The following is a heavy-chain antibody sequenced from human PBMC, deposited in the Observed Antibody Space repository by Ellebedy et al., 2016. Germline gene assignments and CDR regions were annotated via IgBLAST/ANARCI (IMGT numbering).Heavy chain of an antibody. CDR2: IYRTGTT. J-gene: IGHJ4*02. CDR3: AEGGTYFFDGRGQSLFDS. D-gene: IGHD3-22*01. Sequence: SETLSLXCSVSGSSLGSGYYWGWIRQPPGKGLEWIGTIYRTGTTYSNPSLKNRVIISVDTSKNQFSLKLTSLTAADTAVYYCAEGGTYFFDGRGQSLFDSWGQGTLVTVSS. V-gene: IGHV4-38-2*02. CDR1: GSSLGSGYY.